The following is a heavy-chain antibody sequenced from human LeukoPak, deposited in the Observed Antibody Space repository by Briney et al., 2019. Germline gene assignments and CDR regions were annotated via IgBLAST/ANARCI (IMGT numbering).Heavy chain of an antibody. CDR3: ARGQRSCNSASCHLWYFDL. CDR2: ISASSNYK. J-gene: IGHJ2*01. CDR1: GFSSSSYA. V-gene: IGHV3-23*01. D-gene: IGHD2-2*01. Sequence: PGGSLRLSCAASGFSSSSYAFSWVRQAPGKGPEWVSEISASSNYKYYADSVKGRFTISRDNSKNMLFLQMNSLRAEDTAVYYCARGQRSCNSASCHLWYFDLWGRGTLVSVSS.